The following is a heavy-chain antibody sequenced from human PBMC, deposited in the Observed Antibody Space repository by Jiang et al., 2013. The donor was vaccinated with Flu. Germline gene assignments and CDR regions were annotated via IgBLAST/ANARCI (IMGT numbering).Heavy chain of an antibody. CDR3: ARLRYYVSGTSYYFDS. Sequence: LLKPSETLSLTCAVSGDSISSGYYWGWIRQPPGKGLEWIGSIYHSESAYYNPSHNTRVTTSSLDSRVTLSVDTSKNQFSLELSSVTAADTALYYCARLRYYVSGTSYYFDSWGQGTLVTVSS. CDR2: IYHSESA. D-gene: IGHD3-10*01. J-gene: IGHJ4*02. V-gene: IGHV4-38-2*01. CDR1: GDSISSGYY.